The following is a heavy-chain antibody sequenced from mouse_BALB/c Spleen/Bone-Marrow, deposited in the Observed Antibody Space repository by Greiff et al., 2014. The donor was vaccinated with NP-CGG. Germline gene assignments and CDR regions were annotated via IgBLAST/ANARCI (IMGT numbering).Heavy chain of an antibody. D-gene: IGHD2-3*01. V-gene: IGHV14-3*02. CDR3: AHDAPFTY. Sequence: EVQLVESGADLVKPGASVKLSCTTSGFNIKDTFMHWVKQRPEQGLEWIRRIDPASGNTKYDPKFQGKATITADTSSNKVSLQLSGLTSEDTAVYYCAHDAPFTYWGQGTLVTVSA. CDR1: GFNIKDTF. CDR2: IDPASGNT. J-gene: IGHJ3*01.